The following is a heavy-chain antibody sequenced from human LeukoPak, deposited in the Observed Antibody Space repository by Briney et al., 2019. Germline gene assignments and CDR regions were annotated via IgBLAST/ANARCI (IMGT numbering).Heavy chain of an antibody. Sequence: GGSLRLSCAASGFTFSDHYMDWIRQAPGKGLEWVGRIRNKANSYTTEYAASVKGRFTISRDDSKNSLYLQMNSLRAEDTAVYYCARGGWQQLPLAFDIWGQGTMVTVSS. D-gene: IGHD6-13*01. V-gene: IGHV3-72*01. CDR1: GFTFSDHY. CDR2: IRNKANSYTT. CDR3: ARGGWQQLPLAFDI. J-gene: IGHJ3*02.